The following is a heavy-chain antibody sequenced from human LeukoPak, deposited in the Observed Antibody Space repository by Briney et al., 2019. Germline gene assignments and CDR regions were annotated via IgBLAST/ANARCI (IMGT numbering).Heavy chain of an antibody. J-gene: IGHJ4*02. CDR2: IYPGDSDT. V-gene: IGHV5-51*01. CDR3: ARHTLWFGELFVDY. CDR1: GYSFTSYW. Sequence: PGESLKISCKGSGYSFTSYWIGWVRQMPGKGLEWTGIIYPGDSDTRYSPSFQGQVTISADKSISTAYLQWSSLKASDTAMHYCARHTLWFGELFVDYWGQGTLVTVSS. D-gene: IGHD3-10*01.